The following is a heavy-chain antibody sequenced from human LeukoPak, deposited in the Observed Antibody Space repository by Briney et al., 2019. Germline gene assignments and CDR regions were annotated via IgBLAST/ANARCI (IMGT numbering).Heavy chain of an antibody. Sequence: GGSLRLSCAASGFTFSSYGMHWVRQAPGKGLEWVAVISYDGSNKYYADSVKGRFTISRDNSKNTLYLQMNSLRAEDTAVYYCAKEIDPYGSSWGTDYWGQGTLVTVSS. CDR2: ISYDGSNK. J-gene: IGHJ4*02. CDR3: AKEIDPYGSSWGTDY. CDR1: GFTFSSYG. D-gene: IGHD6-13*01. V-gene: IGHV3-30*18.